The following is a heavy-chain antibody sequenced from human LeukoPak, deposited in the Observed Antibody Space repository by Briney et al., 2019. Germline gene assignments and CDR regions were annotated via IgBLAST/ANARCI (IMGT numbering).Heavy chain of an antibody. J-gene: IGHJ5*02. Sequence: SETLSLTCTVSGGSISSSSYYWGWIRQPPGKGLKWIGSIYYSGSTYYNPSLKSRVTISVDTSKNQFSLKLSSVTAADTAVYYCARQYSYYYDSSGTNWFDPWGQGTLVTVSS. CDR1: GGSISSSSYY. V-gene: IGHV4-39*01. D-gene: IGHD3-22*01. CDR3: ARQYSYYYDSSGTNWFDP. CDR2: IYYSGST.